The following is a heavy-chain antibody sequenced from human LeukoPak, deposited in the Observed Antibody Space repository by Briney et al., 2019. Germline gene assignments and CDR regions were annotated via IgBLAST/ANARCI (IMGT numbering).Heavy chain of an antibody. CDR1: GFTFSSYA. D-gene: IGHD3-10*01. J-gene: IGHJ6*02. V-gene: IGHV3-21*01. CDR3: ARHGDYYYGMDV. Sequence: PGGSLRLSCAASGFTFSSYAMSWVRQAPGKGLEWVSSISSSSSYIYYADSVKGRFTISRDNAKNSLYLQMNSLRAEDTAVYYCARHGDYYYGMDVWGQGTTVTVSS. CDR2: ISSSSSYI.